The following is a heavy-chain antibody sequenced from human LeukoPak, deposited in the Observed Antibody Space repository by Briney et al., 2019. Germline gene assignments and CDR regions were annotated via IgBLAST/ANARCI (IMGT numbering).Heavy chain of an antibody. CDR1: GFTFSSHS. D-gene: IGHD4-11*01. CDR3: ARGDTVTTNYYYYYMDV. CDR2: ISSSSSTI. V-gene: IGHV3-48*01. J-gene: IGHJ6*03. Sequence: PGGSLRLSCAASGFTFSSHSMNWVRQAPGKGLEWVSYISSSSSTIYYADSVRGRFTIYRDNAKNSLYLQMNSLRAEDTAVYYCARGDTVTTNYYYYYMDVWGRGTTVTVSS.